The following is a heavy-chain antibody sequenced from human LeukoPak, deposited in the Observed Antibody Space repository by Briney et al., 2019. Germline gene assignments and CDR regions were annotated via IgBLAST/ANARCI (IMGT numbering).Heavy chain of an antibody. CDR2: INPSGGST. V-gene: IGHV1-46*01. Sequence: ASVKVSCKASGYTFTSYYMHWVRQARAQGREGMGIINPSGGSTSYAQKFQGRVTMTRDTSTSTVYMELSSLRSEDTAVYYCARDSISTVSDAFDIWGQGTMVTVSS. CDR1: GYTFTSYY. CDR3: ARDSISTVSDAFDI. D-gene: IGHD1-14*01. J-gene: IGHJ3*02.